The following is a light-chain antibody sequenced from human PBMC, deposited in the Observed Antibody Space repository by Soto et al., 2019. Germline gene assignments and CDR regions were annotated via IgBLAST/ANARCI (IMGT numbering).Light chain of an antibody. J-gene: IGKJ2*01. V-gene: IGKV1-17*01. Sequence: DIQMTQSPSSLSASVGDTVTITCRASQHITNDCAWYQQKAGRAPKCLILLASRLQTGVPSRFSGSGSGTEFTLTISSLQPEDLSTYYWLHQNGYPPVFGPGTKVEIK. CDR1: QHITND. CDR3: LHQNGYPPV. CDR2: LAS.